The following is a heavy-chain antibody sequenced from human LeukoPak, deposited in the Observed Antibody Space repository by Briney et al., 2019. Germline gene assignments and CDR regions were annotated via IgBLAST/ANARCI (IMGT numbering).Heavy chain of an antibody. CDR2: INTDGCTT. CDR1: GFTFSSYW. D-gene: IGHD2/OR15-2a*01. CDR3: AREEYDN. Sequence: GGSLRLSCAASGFTFSSYWMHWVRQAPGKGLVWVSRINTDGCTTNYADSVKGRFTIYRDNAKNTLYLRMNSLRADDTAVYFCAREEYDNWGQGTLVTVSS. J-gene: IGHJ4*02. V-gene: IGHV3-74*01.